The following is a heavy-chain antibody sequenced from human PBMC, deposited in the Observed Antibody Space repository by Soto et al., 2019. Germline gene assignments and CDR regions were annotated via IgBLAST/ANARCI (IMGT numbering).Heavy chain of an antibody. D-gene: IGHD1-1*01. CDR1: GFNFSDFY. J-gene: IGHJ4*02. Sequence: GGSLRLSCLASGFNFSDFYMSWIRQAPGRGLEWVASISVSGDNIYYGDSVKGRFTISRDNSKKSVFLDLKSLRVEDTAVYYCARDLGLLQSLFDHWGQGTLVTVSS. V-gene: IGHV3-11*04. CDR2: ISVSGDNI. CDR3: ARDLGLLQSLFDH.